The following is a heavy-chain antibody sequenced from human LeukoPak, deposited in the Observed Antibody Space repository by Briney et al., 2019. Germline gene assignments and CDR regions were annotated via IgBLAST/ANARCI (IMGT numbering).Heavy chain of an antibody. CDR2: IKQDGSEK. CDR1: GFTFSSYW. J-gene: IGHJ4*02. Sequence: GGSLRLSCAASGFTFSSYWMSWVRQAPGKGLEWVANIKQDGSEKYYVDSVKGRFTISRDNAKNSLYLQMSSLRAEDTAVYYCARAPYGDYYYFDYCGQRNLVTASS. CDR3: ARAPYGDYYYFDY. V-gene: IGHV3-7*01. D-gene: IGHD4-17*01.